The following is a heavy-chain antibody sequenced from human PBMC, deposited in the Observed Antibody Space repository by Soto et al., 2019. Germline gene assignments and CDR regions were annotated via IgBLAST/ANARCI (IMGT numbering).Heavy chain of an antibody. CDR3: ASMGYHYGSGSYPLDY. Sequence: SETLSLTCTVSGGSISSYYWTWIRQPPGKGLDWIGFMYNSGSTHYNPSLKSRVTISLDTSKNQFSLNLRSVTAADTAVYYCASMGYHYGSGSYPLDYWGQGTLVTVSS. D-gene: IGHD3-10*01. CDR2: MYNSGST. J-gene: IGHJ4*02. CDR1: GGSISSYY. V-gene: IGHV4-59*08.